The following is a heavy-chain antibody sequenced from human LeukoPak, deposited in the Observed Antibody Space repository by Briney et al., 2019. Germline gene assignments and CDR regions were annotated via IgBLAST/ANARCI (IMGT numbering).Heavy chain of an antibody. CDR2: ISPYNGNT. CDR3: ARDQYDFVWGSYRPYFDS. V-gene: IGHV1-18*04. D-gene: IGHD3-16*02. Sequence: ASVKVSCKASGYTLTSYGISWVRQAPGQGLEWMGSISPYNGNTNYAERLQGRVIMTADTSTRTAYMELRSLRSDDTAVFYCARDQYDFVWGSYRPYFDSWGQGTLVTVSS. J-gene: IGHJ4*02. CDR1: GYTLTSYG.